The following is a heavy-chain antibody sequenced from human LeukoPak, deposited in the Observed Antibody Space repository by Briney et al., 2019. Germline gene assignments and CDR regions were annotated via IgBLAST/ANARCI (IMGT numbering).Heavy chain of an antibody. CDR1: GFTFSSYS. V-gene: IGHV3-21*01. D-gene: IGHD3-9*01. CDR3: ARTYYDILTGYNPYFDN. CDR2: ITSSSTSM. J-gene: IGHJ4*02. Sequence: PGGSLRLSCAASGFTFSSYSMNWVRQAPGKGLEWVSSITSSSTSMYYADSVKGRFTISRDNAKNSLYLQMNSLRAEDTAVYYCARTYYDILTGYNPYFDNWGQGTLVTVSS.